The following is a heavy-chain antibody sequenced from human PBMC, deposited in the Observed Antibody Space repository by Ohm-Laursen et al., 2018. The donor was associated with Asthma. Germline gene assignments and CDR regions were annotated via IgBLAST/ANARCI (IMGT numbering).Heavy chain of an antibody. CDR1: GYTFTSYG. CDR3: ARDQGYCSSTSCLYYYYYGMDV. Sequence: ASVKVSCKASGYTFTSYGISWVRQAPGQGLEWMGWISAYNGNTNYAQKLQGRVTMTTDTSTSTAYMELRSLRSDDTAVYYCARDQGYCSSTSCLYYYYYGMDVWGQGTTVTVSS. CDR2: ISAYNGNT. D-gene: IGHD2-2*01. V-gene: IGHV1-18*01. J-gene: IGHJ6*02.